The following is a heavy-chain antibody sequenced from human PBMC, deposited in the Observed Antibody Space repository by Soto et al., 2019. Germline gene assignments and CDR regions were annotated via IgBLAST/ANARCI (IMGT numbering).Heavy chain of an antibody. J-gene: IGHJ4*02. CDR3: ATASGDGFFY. D-gene: IGHD2-21*01. CDR2: INPTGPST. CDR1: GYTFTSYY. V-gene: IGHV1-46*01. Sequence: ASVKVSCKASGYTFTSYYIHWVRQAPGQGLGWMGVINPTGPSTNYAQKFQGRVTMTTDTSTSTVYMEMSSLRFEDTAVYYCATASGDGFFYWGQGTMVTVSS.